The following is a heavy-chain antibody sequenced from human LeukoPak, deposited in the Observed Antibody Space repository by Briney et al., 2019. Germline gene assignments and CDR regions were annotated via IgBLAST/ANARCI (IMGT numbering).Heavy chain of an antibody. V-gene: IGHV3-30*18. J-gene: IGHJ3*02. Sequence: GGSPRLSCAASGFTFSSYGMHWVRQAPGKGLEWVALISYDGSNKYYADSVKGRFTISRDNSKNTLYLQMNSLRAEDTAVYYCAKEGEYCGGDCSHDGFDIWGQGTMVSVSS. CDR2: ISYDGSNK. CDR1: GFTFSSYG. D-gene: IGHD2-21*02. CDR3: AKEGEYCGGDCSHDGFDI.